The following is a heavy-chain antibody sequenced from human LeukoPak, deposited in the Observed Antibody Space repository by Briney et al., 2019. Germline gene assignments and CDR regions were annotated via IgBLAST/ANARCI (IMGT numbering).Heavy chain of an antibody. CDR3: ATVAGGTYHFDL. D-gene: IGHD1-26*01. V-gene: IGHV3-53*01. CDR1: GFTVNSHY. J-gene: IGHJ4*02. Sequence: PGGSLRLSCAASGFTVNSHYMSWVRQAPGKGLEWVSIIYDGGTTSYEDSVKGRFTISRDNSNNILYLQMSSLRAEDKAVYYCATVAGGTYHFDLWGQGALVTVSS. CDR2: IYDGGTT.